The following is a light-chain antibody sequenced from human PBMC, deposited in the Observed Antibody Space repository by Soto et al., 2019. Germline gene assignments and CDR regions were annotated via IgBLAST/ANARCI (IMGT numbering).Light chain of an antibody. Sequence: EIVLTQSPGTLSLSPGERATLSCRASQSVSSIYLAWYQQKPGQAPRLPIYGASSRATGIPDRFSGSGSGTDFTLTISRLEPEDFAVYYCQQYGSSPTTFGQGTKVEIK. CDR3: QQYGSSPTT. V-gene: IGKV3-20*01. CDR1: QSVSSIY. CDR2: GAS. J-gene: IGKJ1*01.